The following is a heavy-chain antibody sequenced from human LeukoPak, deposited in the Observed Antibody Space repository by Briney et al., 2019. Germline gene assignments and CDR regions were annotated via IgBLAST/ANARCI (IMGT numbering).Heavy chain of an antibody. CDR1: GFTFSNAW. D-gene: IGHD3-10*01. Sequence: PGGSLRLSCAASGFTFSNAWMSWVRQAPGKGLEWVGRIKSKTDGGTTDYAAPVEGRFTISRDDSKNTLYLQMNSLKTEDTAVYYCTTAPPVLWFGGDYYYYGMDVWGQGTTVTVSS. CDR2: IKSKTDGGTT. V-gene: IGHV3-15*01. CDR3: TTAPPVLWFGGDYYYYGMDV. J-gene: IGHJ6*02.